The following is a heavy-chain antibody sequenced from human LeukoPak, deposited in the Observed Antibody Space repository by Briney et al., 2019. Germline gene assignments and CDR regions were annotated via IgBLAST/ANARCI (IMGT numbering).Heavy chain of an antibody. CDR2: IRQDGGDK. V-gene: IGHV3-7*03. Sequence: GGSLRLSCATSGFTFSNYWMCWVRQAPGKGLEWVANIRQDGGDKYYADSVKGRFTISRDNAKNSLYLQMNSLRAEDTAVYSCARVYGYYYDISGPYATPPSWLDPWGQGTLVTVSS. D-gene: IGHD3-22*01. CDR1: GFTFSNYW. J-gene: IGHJ5*02. CDR3: ARVYGYYYDISGPYATPPSWLDP.